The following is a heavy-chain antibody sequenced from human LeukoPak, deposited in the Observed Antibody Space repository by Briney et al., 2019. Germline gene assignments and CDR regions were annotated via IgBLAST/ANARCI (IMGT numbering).Heavy chain of an antibody. J-gene: IGHJ5*02. Sequence: GASLRLPCAASGFTFSSYAMSWVRQAPGKGLEWVSAISGSGGSTYYADSVKGRFTISRDNSKNTLYLQMNSLRAEDTAVYYCAKDQVQWLVGWFDPWGQGTLVTVSS. CDR3: AKDQVQWLVGWFDP. V-gene: IGHV3-23*01. D-gene: IGHD6-19*01. CDR2: ISGSGGST. CDR1: GFTFSSYA.